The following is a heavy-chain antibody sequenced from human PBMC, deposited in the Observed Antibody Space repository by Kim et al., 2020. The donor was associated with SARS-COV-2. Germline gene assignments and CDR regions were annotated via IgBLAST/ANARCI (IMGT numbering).Heavy chain of an antibody. D-gene: IGHD3-10*01. V-gene: IGHV3-21*01. CDR1: GFTFSSYS. CDR3: ARERITMVRGVPHYYYYGMDV. J-gene: IGHJ6*02. CDR2: ISSSSSYI. Sequence: GGSLRLSCAASGFTFSSYSMNWVRQAPGKGLEWVSSISSSSSYIYYADSVKGRFTISRDNAKNSLYLQMNSLRAEDTAVYYCARERITMVRGVPHYYYYGMDVWGQGTTVTVSS.